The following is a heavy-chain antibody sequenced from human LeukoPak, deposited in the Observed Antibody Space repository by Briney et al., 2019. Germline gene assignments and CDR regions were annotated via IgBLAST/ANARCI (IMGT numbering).Heavy chain of an antibody. CDR1: GFTFGSYA. CDR2: ISGSGGST. Sequence: PGGSLRLSCAASGFTFGSYAMSWVRQAPGKGLEWVSAISGSGGSTYYADSVKGRFTISRDNSKNALYLQMNSLRAEDTAVYYCAKGQDSGSYFPFDYWGQGTLVTVSS. CDR3: AKGQDSGSYFPFDY. V-gene: IGHV3-23*01. D-gene: IGHD1-26*01. J-gene: IGHJ4*02.